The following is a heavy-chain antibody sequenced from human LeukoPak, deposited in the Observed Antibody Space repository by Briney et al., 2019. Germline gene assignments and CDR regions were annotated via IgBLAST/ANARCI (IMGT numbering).Heavy chain of an antibody. CDR1: GFPFRYYF. V-gene: IGHV3-11*01. Sequence: GGSLRLSCAASGFPFRYYFMSWIRQAPGKGLEWLAYTNTSGNTLYYADSVKGRFTISRDNAKKSLYLQMNTLRAEDTAVYYCAGATYDSSADDAFDIWGQGTMVTVSP. J-gene: IGHJ3*02. CDR2: TNTSGNTL. D-gene: IGHD3-22*01. CDR3: AGATYDSSADDAFDI.